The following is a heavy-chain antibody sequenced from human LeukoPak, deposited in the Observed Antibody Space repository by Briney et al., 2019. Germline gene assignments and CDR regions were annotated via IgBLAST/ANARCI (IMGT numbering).Heavy chain of an antibody. CDR3: NKITMIHSIDM. CDR1: GFTFSGSA. V-gene: IGHV3-73*01. D-gene: IGHD3-22*01. Sequence: GGSLRLSCAASGFTFSGSAMHWVRQASGKGLEWVGRIRSKANSYATAYAASVKGRFTISSDDSKNTAYLQMNSLKTEDTAVYWVNKITMIHSIDMWGQGTMVTVSS. CDR2: IRSKANSYAT. J-gene: IGHJ3*02.